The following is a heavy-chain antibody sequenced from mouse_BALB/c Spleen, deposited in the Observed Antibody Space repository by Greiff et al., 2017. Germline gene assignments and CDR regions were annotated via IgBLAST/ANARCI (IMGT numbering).Heavy chain of an antibody. CDR2: ISSGSSTI. CDR3: ARLTFSLWYFDV. V-gene: IGHV5-17*02. Sequence: EVKLMESGGGLVQPGGSRKLSCAASGFTFSSFGMHWVRQAPEKGLEWVAYISSGSSTIYYADTVKGRFTISRDNPKNTLFLQMTSLRSEDTAMYYCARLTFSLWYFDVWGAGTTVTVAS. CDR1: GFTFSSFG. J-gene: IGHJ1*01. D-gene: IGHD2-13*01.